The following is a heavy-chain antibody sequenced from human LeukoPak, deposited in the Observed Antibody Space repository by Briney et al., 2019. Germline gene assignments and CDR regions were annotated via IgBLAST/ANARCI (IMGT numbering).Heavy chain of an antibody. CDR1: DDSVTFAY. CDR3: PRDGDVDDFGS. V-gene: IGHV4-59*02. Sequence: PSETLSLTCILSDDSVTFAYWTCVRRSPGEGVESLGHISYTGGTYYSRSRSCRVTISLDPSRNQFSRNMKSVAVRDTAVSYCPRDGDVDDFGSWDHGHRVTVSS. D-gene: IGHD7-27*01. CDR2: ISYTGGT. J-gene: IGHJ4*01.